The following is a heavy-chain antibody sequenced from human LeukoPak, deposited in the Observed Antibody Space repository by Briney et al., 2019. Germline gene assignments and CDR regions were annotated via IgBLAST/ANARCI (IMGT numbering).Heavy chain of an antibody. CDR3: ARDRGDLGYCSSTSCYIDY. V-gene: IGHV1-8*01. Sequence: ASVKVSCKASGYTFTSYDINWVRQATGQGLEWMGWMNPNSGNTGYAQKFQGRVTMTRNTSISTAYMELSSLRSEDTAVYYCARDRGDLGYCSSTSCYIDYWGQGTLVTVSS. D-gene: IGHD2-2*02. CDR2: MNPNSGNT. CDR1: GYTFTSYD. J-gene: IGHJ4*02.